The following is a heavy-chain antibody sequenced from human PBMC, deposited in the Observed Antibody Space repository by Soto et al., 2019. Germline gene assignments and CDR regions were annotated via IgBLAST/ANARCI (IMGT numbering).Heavy chain of an antibody. D-gene: IGHD2-15*01. CDR2: MNPNSGNT. V-gene: IGHV1-8*01. CDR3: ARSLFVGRCYPYAIDI. CDR1: GYTFTSYD. Sequence: ASVKVSCKASGYTFTSYDVNWVRQATGQGLEWMGWMNPNSGNTGYAQKFQGRVTMTRNTSISTAYMELSSLRPEDTAVYYCARSLFVGRCYPYAIDIRGQGTMVTVSS. J-gene: IGHJ3*02.